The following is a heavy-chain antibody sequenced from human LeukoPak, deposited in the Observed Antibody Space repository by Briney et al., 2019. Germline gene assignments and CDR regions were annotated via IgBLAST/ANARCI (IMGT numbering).Heavy chain of an antibody. V-gene: IGHV3-48*02. CDR1: GFTFSSYS. CDR3: ARDQGIFDY. J-gene: IGHJ4*02. Sequence: GGSLRLSCAASGFTFSSYSMNWVRQAPGKGLEWVSYISSSSKTIYYADSVKGRFTISRDNAKNPLYLQMNSLRDEDSAVYYCARDQGIFDYWGQGTLVTVSS. CDR2: ISSSSKTI.